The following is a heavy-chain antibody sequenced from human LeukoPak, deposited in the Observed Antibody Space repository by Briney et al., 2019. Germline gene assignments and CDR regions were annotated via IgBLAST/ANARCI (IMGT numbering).Heavy chain of an antibody. CDR1: GFTFDDYA. D-gene: IGHD6-13*01. J-gene: IGHJ4*02. Sequence: GGSLRLSCAASGFTFDDYAMHWVRQAPGKGLEWVSGISWNSGSIGYVDSVKGRFTISRDNAKNSLYLQMNSLRAEDTALYYCAKTPEYSSSSGYFDYWGQGTLVTVSS. CDR2: ISWNSGSI. CDR3: AKTPEYSSSSGYFDY. V-gene: IGHV3-9*01.